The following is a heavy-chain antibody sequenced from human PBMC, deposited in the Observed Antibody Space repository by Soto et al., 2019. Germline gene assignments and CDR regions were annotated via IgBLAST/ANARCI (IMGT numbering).Heavy chain of an antibody. V-gene: IGHV4-34*01. CDR2: INHSGST. D-gene: IGHD6-6*01. J-gene: IGHJ6*02. Sequence: ETLPLTCAVYGGSFSGYYWSWIRQPPGKGLEWIGEINHSGSTNYNPSLKSRVTISVDTSKNQFSLKLSSVTAADTAVYYCARGQQLGGFRYYYYYGMDVWGQGTTVTVSS. CDR3: ARGQQLGGFRYYYYYGMDV. CDR1: GGSFSGYY.